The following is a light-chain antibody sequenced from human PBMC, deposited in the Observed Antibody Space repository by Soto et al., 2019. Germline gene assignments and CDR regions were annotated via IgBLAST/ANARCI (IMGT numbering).Light chain of an antibody. CDR2: DNT. V-gene: IGLV1-51*01. CDR1: SSNIGNNY. Sequence: QSVLTQPPSVSAAPGQTVTISCSGSSSNIGNNYVSWYQQFPGTAPKLLIFDNTQRPSEIPDRFSGSQSGTSATLAISGLQTGDEADYYCATWDGSLKTVLFGGGTKLTVL. CDR3: ATWDGSLKTVL. J-gene: IGLJ2*01.